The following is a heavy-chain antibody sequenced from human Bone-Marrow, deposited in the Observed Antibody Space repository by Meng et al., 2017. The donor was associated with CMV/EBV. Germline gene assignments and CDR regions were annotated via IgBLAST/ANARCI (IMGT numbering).Heavy chain of an antibody. CDR3: AKDSRYCSSTSCYPDY. J-gene: IGHJ4*02. D-gene: IGHD2-2*01. CDR2: IRYDGSNK. Sequence: VFAFSSYGMPWVRQAPGKGLEWLAFIRYDGSNKYYADSVKGRFTISRDNSKNTLYLQMNSLRAEDTAVYYCAKDSRYCSSTSCYPDYWGQGTLVTVSS. V-gene: IGHV3-30*02. CDR1: VFAFSSYG.